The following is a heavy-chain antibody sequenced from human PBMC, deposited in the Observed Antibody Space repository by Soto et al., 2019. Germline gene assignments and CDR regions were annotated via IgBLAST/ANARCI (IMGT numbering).Heavy chain of an antibody. D-gene: IGHD2-21*02. J-gene: IGHJ3*02. CDR3: ARRGLSKIGFDT. CDR1: GYIFSNYY. Sequence: QVQLVQSGAEVKKPGTSVKVSCKASGYIFSNYYMHWVRQAPGQGLEWMGVFNPSGDATHYAQSFKGRDSVTRDTSKSTDYMELSTLTAEDTAVYYCARRGLSKIGFDTWGQGTMVTVSS. V-gene: IGHV1-46*01. CDR2: FNPSGDAT.